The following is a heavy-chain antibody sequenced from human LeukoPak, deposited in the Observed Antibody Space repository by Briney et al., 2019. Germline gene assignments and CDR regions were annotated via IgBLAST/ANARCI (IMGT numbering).Heavy chain of an antibody. Sequence: SETLSLTCTVSGGSISGSSYYWGWIRQPPGKGLEWIGSIYYSGSTYYNPSLKSRVTISVDTSKNQFSLKLSSVTAADTAVYYCARHKVRGGFGELSEHYFDYWGQGTLVTVSS. CDR3: ARHKVRGGFGELSEHYFDY. CDR2: IYYSGST. D-gene: IGHD3-10*01. V-gene: IGHV4-39*01. CDR1: GGSISGSSYY. J-gene: IGHJ4*02.